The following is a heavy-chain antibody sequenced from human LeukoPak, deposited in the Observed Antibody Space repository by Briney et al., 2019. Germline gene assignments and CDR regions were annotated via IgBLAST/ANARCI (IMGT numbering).Heavy chain of an antibody. CDR3: TTLFPYYYYMDV. J-gene: IGHJ6*03. Sequence: GSLRLSCAASGFTFSSYWMSWVRQAPGKGLEWVANIKQDGSEKYYVDSVKGRFTISRDNAKNSLFLQMNSLKAEDTAVYYCTTLFPYYYYMDVWGKGTTVIISS. V-gene: IGHV3-7*01. CDR1: GFTFSSYW. CDR2: IKQDGSEK. D-gene: IGHD2-21*01.